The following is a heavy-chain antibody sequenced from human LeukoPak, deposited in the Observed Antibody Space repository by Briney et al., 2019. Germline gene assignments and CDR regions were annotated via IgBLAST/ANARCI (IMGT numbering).Heavy chain of an antibody. CDR3: ARGEVGASFVYYYYYMDV. CDR2: INPNSGGT. Sequence: ASVNVSCKASGYTFTGYYMHWVRQAPGQGLEWMGWINPNSGGTNYAQKFQGRVTMTRDTSISTAYMELSRLRSDDTAVYYCARGEVGASFVYYYYYMDVWGKGTTVTVSS. J-gene: IGHJ6*03. D-gene: IGHD1-26*01. V-gene: IGHV1-2*02. CDR1: GYTFTGYY.